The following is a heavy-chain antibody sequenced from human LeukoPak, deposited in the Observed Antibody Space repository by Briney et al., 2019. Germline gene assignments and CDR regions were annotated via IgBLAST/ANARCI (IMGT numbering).Heavy chain of an antibody. CDR2: INHSGST. J-gene: IGHJ3*02. CDR1: GGSFSGYY. V-gene: IGHV4-34*01. Sequence: SETLSLTCAVYGGSFSGYYWSWIRQPPGKGLEWIGEINHSGSTNYNPSLKSRVTISVDTSKNQFSLKLSSVTAADTAVYYCARGAEQFDIWGQGTMVTVSS. CDR3: ARGAEQFDI.